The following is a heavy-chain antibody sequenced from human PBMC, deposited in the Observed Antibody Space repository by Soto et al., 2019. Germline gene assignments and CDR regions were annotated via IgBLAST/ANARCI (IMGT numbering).Heavy chain of an antibody. J-gene: IGHJ4*02. D-gene: IGHD3-10*01. Sequence: ASVKVSCKASGYTFTGYYMHWVRQAPGQGLEWMGWINPNSGGTNYAQKFQGRVTMTRDTSINTAYMELSRLRSDDTAVYYCARDMVRGVKYVYWGQGTLVTVSS. CDR3: ARDMVRGVKYVY. CDR2: INPNSGGT. V-gene: IGHV1-2*02. CDR1: GYTFTGYY.